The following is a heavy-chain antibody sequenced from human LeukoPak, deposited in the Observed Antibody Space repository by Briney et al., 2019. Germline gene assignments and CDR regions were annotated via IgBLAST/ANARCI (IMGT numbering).Heavy chain of an antibody. J-gene: IGHJ4*02. CDR3: AKNIVVMVAASRGFDY. V-gene: IGHV3-23*01. CDR1: GFTFSSYA. Sequence: TGGSLRLSCAASGFTFSSYAMSWVRQAPGKGLEWVSAISGSGGSTYYADSVKGRFTISRDNSKNTLYLQMNSLRAEDTAVYYCAKNIVVMVAASRGFDYWGQGTLVTVSS. CDR2: ISGSGGST. D-gene: IGHD2-15*01.